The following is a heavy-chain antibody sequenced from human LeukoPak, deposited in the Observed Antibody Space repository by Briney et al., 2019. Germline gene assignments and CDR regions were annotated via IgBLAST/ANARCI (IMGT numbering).Heavy chain of an antibody. CDR3: ARSLSLNDVL. V-gene: IGHV3-11*06. J-gene: IGHJ4*02. CDR1: GFTFSGYY. D-gene: IGHD3-16*02. CDR2: ISSSSSYT. Sequence: GRSLRLSCAASGFTFSGYYMSWIRQAPGKGLEWVAYISSSSSYTNYADSVKGRFTISRDNAKNSLYLQMNSLRAEDTAVYYCARSLSLNDVLWGQGTLVTVSS.